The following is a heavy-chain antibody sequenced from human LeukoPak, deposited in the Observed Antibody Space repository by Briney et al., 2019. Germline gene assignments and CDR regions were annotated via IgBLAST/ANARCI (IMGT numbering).Heavy chain of an antibody. CDR1: GFTFRNYW. CDR2: ISRDRATT. D-gene: IGHD1-1*01. Sequence: GGSLRLSCAASGFTFRNYWMHWVRQAPGKGLVWVSRISRDRATTHYAGSVKGRFTTSRDNAKNMVYLQMDSLSAEDTAVYYCVRLLDIDYWGQGTLVTVSS. V-gene: IGHV3-74*01. CDR3: VRLLDIDY. J-gene: IGHJ4*02.